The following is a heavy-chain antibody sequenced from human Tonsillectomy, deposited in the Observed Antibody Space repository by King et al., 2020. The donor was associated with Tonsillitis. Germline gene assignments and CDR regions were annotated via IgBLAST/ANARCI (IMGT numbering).Heavy chain of an antibody. CDR1: GGSVSSYY. CDR2: IYHSGST. J-gene: IGHJ4*02. Sequence: QLQESGPGLVKPSETLSLTCTVSGGSVSSYYWSWIRQSPGMGLEWIGCIYHSGSTIYNPSLKNRVTMSVDTSKNQFSLRLSSVSAADTAVYFCARTLDLSFCGGDCYPPPLFDYWGQGALVTVSS. D-gene: IGHD2-21*02. CDR3: ARTLDLSFCGGDCYPPPLFDY. V-gene: IGHV4-59*02.